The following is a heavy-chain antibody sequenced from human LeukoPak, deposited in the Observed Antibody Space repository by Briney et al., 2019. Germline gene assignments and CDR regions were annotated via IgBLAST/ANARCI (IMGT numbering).Heavy chain of an antibody. CDR2: ISSSSSYI. CDR3: ARDYGWSFDY. V-gene: IGHV3-21*04. D-gene: IGHD2-15*01. Sequence: PGGSLRLSCAASGFTFSSYSINWVRQAPGKGLEWVSYISSSSSYIYYADSVKGRFTISRDNARNALYLQMNSLRVEDTAIYYCARDYGWSFDYWGQGVLVTVSS. CDR1: GFTFSSYS. J-gene: IGHJ4*02.